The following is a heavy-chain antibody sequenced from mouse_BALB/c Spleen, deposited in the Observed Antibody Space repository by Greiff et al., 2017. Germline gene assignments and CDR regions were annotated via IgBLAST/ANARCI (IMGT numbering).Heavy chain of an antibody. CDR1: GFTFSSYG. CDR2: INSNGGST. Sequence: EVKLMESGGGLVQPGGSLKLSCAASGFTFSSYGMSWVRQTPDKRLELVATINSNGGSTYYPDSVKGRFTISRDNAKNTLYLQMSSLKSEDTAMYYCARDRNYYGSSWFAYWGQGTLVTVSA. J-gene: IGHJ3*01. V-gene: IGHV5-6-3*01. CDR3: ARDRNYYGSSWFAY. D-gene: IGHD1-1*01.